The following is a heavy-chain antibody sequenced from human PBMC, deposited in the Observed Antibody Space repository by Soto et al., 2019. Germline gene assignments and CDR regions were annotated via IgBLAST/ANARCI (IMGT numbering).Heavy chain of an antibody. J-gene: IGHJ4*02. Sequence: PGGSLRLSCAASGFTFSTYWMSWVRQAPGKGLEWVAVISYDGSNKYYADSVKGRFTISRDNSKNTLYLQMNSLRAEDTAVYYCARDSGYSGYEPLGDWGQGIRVTVSS. V-gene: IGHV3-30-3*01. CDR1: GFTFSTYW. D-gene: IGHD5-12*01. CDR2: ISYDGSNK. CDR3: ARDSGYSGYEPLGD.